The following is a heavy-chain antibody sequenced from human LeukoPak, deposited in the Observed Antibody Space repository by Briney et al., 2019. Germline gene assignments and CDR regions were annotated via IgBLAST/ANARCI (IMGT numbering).Heavy chain of an antibody. Sequence: SQTLSLTCTVSGGAISSYYGSWRREPAGKGREWIGRIYPSRTTTYNPSLKSRVTMSVDTSHNQFSLKLRSVPAADTAVYYCPTGPRVWILDYWGQGTLVTVSS. J-gene: IGHJ4*02. CDR3: PTGPRVWILDY. CDR1: GGAISSYY. CDR2: IYPSRTT. V-gene: IGHV4-4*07. D-gene: IGHD5-18*01.